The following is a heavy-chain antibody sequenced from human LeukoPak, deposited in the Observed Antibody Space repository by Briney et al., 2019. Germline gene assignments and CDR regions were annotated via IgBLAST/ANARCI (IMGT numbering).Heavy chain of an antibody. Sequence: SETLSLTCAVSGYSISSGYYWGWIRQPPGKELEWIGNIYHTGSTYYNPSLKSRVAISVDTSKNQFSLKLSSVTAADTAVYYCARGEMAAAGQTNNWFDPWGQGTLVTVSS. D-gene: IGHD6-13*01. J-gene: IGHJ5*02. CDR3: ARGEMAAAGQTNNWFDP. CDR2: IYHTGST. CDR1: GYSISSGYY. V-gene: IGHV4-38-2*01.